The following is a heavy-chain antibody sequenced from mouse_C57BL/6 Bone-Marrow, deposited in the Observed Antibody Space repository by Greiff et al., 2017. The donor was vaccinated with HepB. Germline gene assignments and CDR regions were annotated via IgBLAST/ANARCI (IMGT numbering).Heavy chain of an antibody. J-gene: IGHJ4*01. V-gene: IGHV5-6*01. CDR1: GFTLSSYG. Sequence: EVQLVESGGDLVKPGGSLKLSCAASGFTLSSYGMSWVRQTPDKRLEWVATISSGGSYTYYPDSVKGRFTISRDNAKNTLYLQMSSLKSEDTAMYYCARRKFIMDYWGQGTSVTVSS. D-gene: IGHD1-1*01. CDR2: ISSGGSYT. CDR3: ARRKFIMDY.